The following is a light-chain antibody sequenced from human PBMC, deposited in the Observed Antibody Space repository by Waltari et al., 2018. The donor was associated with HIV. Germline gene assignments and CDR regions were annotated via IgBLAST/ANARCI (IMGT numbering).Light chain of an antibody. CDR2: DSY. CDR1: QDISMH. V-gene: IGKV1-33*01. Sequence: DIQMTQSPSSLSASVGDRVTITCQASQDISMHLNCDQQKSGKAPKLLIYDSYNLERVVTSRVSGSGSGTDFTFTIISLQPEDIGTYYCQQYNNVPTFGQGTRLEIK. CDR3: QQYNNVPT. J-gene: IGKJ5*01.